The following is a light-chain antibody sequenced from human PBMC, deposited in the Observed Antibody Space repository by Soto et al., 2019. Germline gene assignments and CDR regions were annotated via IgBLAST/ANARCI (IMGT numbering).Light chain of an antibody. Sequence: EIVMTQSPATLSVSPGERATLSCRTSQSVSDNLAWYQQKPGQAPRLLIYGASTTATGIPARFSGSGSGTEFPLTIGSLQSEDFAVYYCQQYNNWPLTFGGGTKVEIK. V-gene: IGKV3-15*01. CDR1: QSVSDN. J-gene: IGKJ4*01. CDR3: QQYNNWPLT. CDR2: GAS.